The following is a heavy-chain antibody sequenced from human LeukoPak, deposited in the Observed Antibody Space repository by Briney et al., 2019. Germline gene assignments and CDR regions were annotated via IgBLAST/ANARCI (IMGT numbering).Heavy chain of an antibody. CDR1: EFTFSSYG. CDR2: IWYDGSNK. CDR3: YYGSSGYLNWFDP. Sequence: GGSLRLSCGASEFTFSSYGMHWVRQAPGKGLEWVAVIWYDGSNKYYAYSVKGRFTISRDNSKNTLYLQMNSLRAEDAAVYYRYYGSSGYLNWFDPWGQGTLVTVSS. D-gene: IGHD3-22*01. J-gene: IGHJ5*02. V-gene: IGHV3-33*01.